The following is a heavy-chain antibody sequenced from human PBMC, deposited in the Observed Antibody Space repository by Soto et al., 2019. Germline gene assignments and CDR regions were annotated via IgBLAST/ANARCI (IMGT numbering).Heavy chain of an antibody. Sequence: LCSASCRDTLCMHVVHGFLQTPGKGLEWISFINSGGSSIKYADSVKGRFTISRDDAKNSLYLQMTSLTADDTAVYYCAIEQYSAGAGGLRYLDSWGKGTPVTVSP. V-gene: IGHV3-48*03. J-gene: IGHJ4*02. CDR1: RDTLCMHV. CDR2: INSGGSSI. CDR3: AIEQYSAGAGGLRYLDS. D-gene: IGHD3-10*01.